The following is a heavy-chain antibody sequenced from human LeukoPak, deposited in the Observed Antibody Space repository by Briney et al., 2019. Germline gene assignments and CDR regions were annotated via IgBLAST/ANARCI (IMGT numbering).Heavy chain of an antibody. CDR2: MNPNSGNT. CDR3: ASSILCSSTSCYTGGDNWFDP. Sequence: ASVKVSCKASGYTFTSYDINWVRQATGQGLEWMGWMNPNSGNTGYAQKFQGRVTMTRNTSIGTAYMELSSLRSEDTAVYYCASSILCSSTSCYTGGDNWFDPWGQGTLVTVSS. V-gene: IGHV1-8*01. J-gene: IGHJ5*02. D-gene: IGHD2-2*02. CDR1: GYTFTSYD.